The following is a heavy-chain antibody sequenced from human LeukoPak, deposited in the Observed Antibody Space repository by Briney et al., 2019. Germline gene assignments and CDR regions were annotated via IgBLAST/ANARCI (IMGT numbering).Heavy chain of an antibody. CDR1: GGSISSSSYY. D-gene: IGHD6-19*01. CDR3: ARLSPGVAVAGKPMFDY. CDR2: IYYGGST. Sequence: SETPSLTCTVSGGSISSSSYYWGWIRQPPGKGLEWIGSIYYGGSTYYNPSLKSRVTISVDTSKNQFSLKLSSVTAADTAVYYCARLSPGVAVAGKPMFDYWGQGTLVAVS. V-gene: IGHV4-39*01. J-gene: IGHJ4*02.